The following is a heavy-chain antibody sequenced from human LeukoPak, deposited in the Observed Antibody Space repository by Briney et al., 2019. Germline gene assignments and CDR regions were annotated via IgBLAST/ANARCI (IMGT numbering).Heavy chain of an antibody. J-gene: IGHJ2*01. CDR1: GYTFTSYY. CDR3: ARGGDYYYDISDGWYFDL. D-gene: IGHD3-22*01. Sequence: ASVKVSCKASGYTFTSYYMHWVRQAPGQGLEWMGIINPSGGSTSYAQKFQGRVTMTRDTTTSTVYMELSSLRSEDTAVYYCARGGDYYYDISDGWYFDLWGRGTLVTVSS. CDR2: INPSGGST. V-gene: IGHV1-46*01.